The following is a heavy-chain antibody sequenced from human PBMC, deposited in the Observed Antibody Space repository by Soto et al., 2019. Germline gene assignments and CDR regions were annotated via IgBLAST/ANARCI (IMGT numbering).Heavy chain of an antibody. CDR2: IYYSGST. V-gene: IGHV4-61*01. D-gene: IGHD3-22*01. CDR1: GGSVSSGSYY. Sequence: SETLSLTCTVSGGSVSSGSYYWSWIRQPPGKGLEWIGYIYYSGSTNYNPSLKSRVTISVDTSKNQFSLKLSSVTAADTAVYYCASKNYYCDSSGYYGEFDYWGQGTLVTVSS. J-gene: IGHJ4*02. CDR3: ASKNYYCDSSGYYGEFDY.